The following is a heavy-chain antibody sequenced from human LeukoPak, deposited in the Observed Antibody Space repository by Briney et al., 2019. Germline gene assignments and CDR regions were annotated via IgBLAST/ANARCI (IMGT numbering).Heavy chain of an antibody. Sequence: GGSLRLSCAASGLNFSSRWMNWVRQTPGQGLEWVASIKEDGSEKHYVDSVEGRFTISRDNGKNSLYLQMNSLRAEDTAVYYCARDSGWWRFDFWGQGTLVTVSS. CDR2: IKEDGSEK. CDR1: GLNFSSRW. D-gene: IGHD6-13*01. J-gene: IGHJ4*02. CDR3: ARDSGWWRFDF. V-gene: IGHV3-7*03.